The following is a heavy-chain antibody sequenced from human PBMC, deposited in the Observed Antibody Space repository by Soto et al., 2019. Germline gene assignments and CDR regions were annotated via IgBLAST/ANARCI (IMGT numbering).Heavy chain of an antibody. V-gene: IGHV4-30-4*01. CDR3: AXECVXXXXXXXXXXDX. Sequence: SETLSLTCTVSGGSIGSGDYYWSWIRQPPGKGLEWIGYIYYSGSTYYNPSLKSRVTISVDTSKNQFSLKLSSVTAADTAVYSFAXECVXXXXXXXXXXDXXXXXXTV. J-gene: IGHJ6*01. CDR1: GGSIGSGDYY. CDR2: IYYSGST.